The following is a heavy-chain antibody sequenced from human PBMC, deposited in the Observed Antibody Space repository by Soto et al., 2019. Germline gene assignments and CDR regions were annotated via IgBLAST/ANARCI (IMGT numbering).Heavy chain of an antibody. D-gene: IGHD3-10*01. CDR3: VRDLDGSGSYYTDY. CDR2: TRPNNGNT. CDR1: GYTFSIYG. V-gene: IGHV1-18*01. Sequence: QIQLVQSGAEVKKPGSSVKVSCKASGYTFSIYGINWVRQAPGQGLEWMGWTRPNNGNTKYAQNLQGRVTMTTDTSTSTAYMELRSLRPADTAVYYCVRDLDGSGSYYTDYWGKGTLVTVSS. J-gene: IGHJ4*02.